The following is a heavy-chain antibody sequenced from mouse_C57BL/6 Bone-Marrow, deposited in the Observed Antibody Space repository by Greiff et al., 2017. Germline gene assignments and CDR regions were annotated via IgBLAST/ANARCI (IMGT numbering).Heavy chain of an antibody. CDR3: ARDHYSTLYWYFDV. D-gene: IGHD2-5*01. V-gene: IGHV1-81*01. CDR2: IYPRSGNT. CDR1: GYTFTSYG. J-gene: IGHJ1*03. Sequence: VQLQQSGAELARPGASVKLSCKASGYTFTSYGISWVKQRTGQGLEWIGEIYPRSGNTYYNAKFKGKATLTADKSSSTAYMELRSLTSEDSAVYFCARDHYSTLYWYFDVWGTGTTVTVSS.